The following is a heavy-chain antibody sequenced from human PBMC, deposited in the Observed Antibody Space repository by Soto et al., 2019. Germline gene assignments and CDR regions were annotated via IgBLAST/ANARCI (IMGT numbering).Heavy chain of an antibody. Sequence: ESGGGVVQPGGSLRLSCAASGFTFNYYPMHWVRQAPGKGLAWVAVVSFDGSNKYYADAVKGRFTISKDNSKHTLYLQMNSRRREDTAVYYCARLPGPLVAVLYIYPLDGREAMSDVDVWGQATTVTVSS. J-gene: IGHJ6*02. CDR2: VSFDGSNK. CDR1: GFTFNYYP. CDR3: ARLPGPLVAVLYIYPLDGREAMSDVDV. V-gene: IGHV3-30-3*01. D-gene: IGHD6-19*01.